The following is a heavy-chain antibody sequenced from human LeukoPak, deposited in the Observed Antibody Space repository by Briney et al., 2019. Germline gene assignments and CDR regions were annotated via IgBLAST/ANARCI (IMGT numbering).Heavy chain of an antibody. CDR2: INPNSGGT. V-gene: IGHV1-2*02. CDR3: ARVTQSGTGYSASGS. Sequence: ASVKVSCKASGYTFSGYYLHWVRQAPGQGLEWMGWINPNSGGTNYAQKFQGRVTMTRDTSSSTAYMELSSLRFDDTAVYYCARVTQSGTGYSASGSWGQGTLVTVSS. D-gene: IGHD5-12*01. J-gene: IGHJ5*02. CDR1: GYTFSGYY.